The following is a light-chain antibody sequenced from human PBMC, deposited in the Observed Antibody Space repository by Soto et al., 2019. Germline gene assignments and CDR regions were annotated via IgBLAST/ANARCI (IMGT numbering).Light chain of an antibody. Sequence: AIVLTQAPPSLSATTGDRVTITCRASQGINSYLAWYQQKPGKAPKLLIYAISTLQSGVPSRFSGSGSGTDFTLTITCLESEDVGTYYCQQYYSYPRTFGQGTKVDIK. CDR2: AIS. CDR3: QQYYSYPRT. CDR1: QGINSY. V-gene: IGKV1-8*01. J-gene: IGKJ1*01.